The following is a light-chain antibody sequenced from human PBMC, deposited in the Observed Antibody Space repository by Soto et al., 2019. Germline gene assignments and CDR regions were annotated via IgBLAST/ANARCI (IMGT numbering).Light chain of an antibody. Sequence: DIQMTQSPSSLSASVGYRVTINCRESQSISSYFNWYQQKPGKAPKLLIYAASNLQSGVPSRFSGSGSGTDFTLTINSLQPEDFATYYCKQSYSTPPTFGKGTKVDIK. CDR2: AAS. CDR3: KQSYSTPPT. CDR1: QSISSY. J-gene: IGKJ2*01. V-gene: IGKV1-39*01.